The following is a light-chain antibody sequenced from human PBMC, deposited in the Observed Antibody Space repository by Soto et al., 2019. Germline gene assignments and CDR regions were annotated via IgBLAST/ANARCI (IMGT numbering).Light chain of an antibody. Sequence: QFALTQPPSVSGSPGQSVTISCTGTSSDVGLYNRVSWYQQPPGTAPKLMIYEVTNRPSGVPNRFSASKSGNTASLTISGLQAEDEADYYCTSYTSSRTWVFGGGTKLTVL. V-gene: IGLV2-18*02. CDR3: TSYTSSRTWV. CDR1: SSDVGLYNR. CDR2: EVT. J-gene: IGLJ3*02.